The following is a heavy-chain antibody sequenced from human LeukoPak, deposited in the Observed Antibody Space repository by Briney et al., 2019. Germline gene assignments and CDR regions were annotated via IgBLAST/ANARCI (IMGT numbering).Heavy chain of an antibody. CDR3: ARGGSVGELLLGFDY. V-gene: IGHV4-59*12. Sequence: SETLSLTCTVSGGSISSYYWSWIRQPPGKGLEWIGYIYHSGSTYYNPSLKSRVTISVDRSKNQFSLKLSSVTAADTAVYYCARGGSVGELLLGFDYWGQGTLVTVSS. J-gene: IGHJ4*02. CDR2: IYHSGST. CDR1: GGSISSYY. D-gene: IGHD1-26*01.